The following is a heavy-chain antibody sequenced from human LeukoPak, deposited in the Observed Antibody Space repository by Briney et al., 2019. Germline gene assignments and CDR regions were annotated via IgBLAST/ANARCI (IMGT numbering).Heavy chain of an antibody. CDR2: ISSSNSYT. Sequence: GGSLRLSCAASGFIFSDYYMSWIRQAPGKGLEWVSYISSSNSYTNYADSVKGRFTISRDNAKKSLYLEMNSLRAEDTAVYYCARDFTTWGYSGLFDYWGQGTLVTVSS. CDR3: ARDFTTWGYSGLFDY. D-gene: IGHD1-26*01. CDR1: GFIFSDYY. V-gene: IGHV3-11*06. J-gene: IGHJ4*02.